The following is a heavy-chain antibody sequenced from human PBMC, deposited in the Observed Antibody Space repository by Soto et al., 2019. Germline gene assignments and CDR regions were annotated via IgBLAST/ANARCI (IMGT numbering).Heavy chain of an antibody. J-gene: IGHJ3*02. CDR3: ASSSKSAYQLPPRPHDAFDI. CDR2: INAGNGNT. D-gene: IGHD2-2*01. Sequence: GASVKVSCKASGYTFTSYAMHWVRQAPGQRLEWMGWINAGNGNTRYSQKFQSRVTMTRDTSTSTVYMELSSLRSEDTAVYYCASSSKSAYQLPPRPHDAFDIWGQGTMVTVSS. CDR1: GYTFTSYA. V-gene: IGHV1-3*01.